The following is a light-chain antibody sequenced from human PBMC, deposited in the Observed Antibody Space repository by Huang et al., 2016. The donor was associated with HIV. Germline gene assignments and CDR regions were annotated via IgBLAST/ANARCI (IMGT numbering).Light chain of an antibody. CDR2: GAS. Sequence: VMTPSPATLSVSPGERATLPCRASESILRNLAWYQQRPGQPPRLLIYGASCRLPGSPDRCRGSGSGTEFSLTISSLQSEDFAVYYCQQYNKWPPYTYGQGTKLEIK. J-gene: IGKJ2*01. CDR3: QQYNKWPPYT. CDR1: ESILRN. V-gene: IGKV3-15*01.